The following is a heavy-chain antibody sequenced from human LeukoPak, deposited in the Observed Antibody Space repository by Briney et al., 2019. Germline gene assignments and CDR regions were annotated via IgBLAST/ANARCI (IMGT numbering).Heavy chain of an antibody. CDR2: IWFDGSNK. V-gene: IGHV3-33*01. Sequence: PGGSLRLSCAASGFTFSSYGMHWVRQAPGKGLEWVAVIWFDGSNKYYADSVKGRFTISRDNSKNTLYLQMNSLRAEDTAVYYCARGRVGAYFDYWGQGTLVTVSS. J-gene: IGHJ4*02. CDR3: ARGRVGAYFDY. D-gene: IGHD1-26*01. CDR1: GFTFSSYG.